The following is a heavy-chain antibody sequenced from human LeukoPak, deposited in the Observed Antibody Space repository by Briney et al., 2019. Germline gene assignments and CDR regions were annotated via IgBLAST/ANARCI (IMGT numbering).Heavy chain of an antibody. CDR3: ARSGGSGSYSYYYYYMDV. CDR1: GYTFTGYY. D-gene: IGHD3-10*01. Sequence: ASVKVSCKASGYTFTGYYIHWVRQAPGQGLEWMGWINPNSGGTNYAQKFQGRVTMTRDTSISTAYMELRSLRSDDTAVYYCARSGGSGSYSYYYYYMDVWGKGTTVTISS. J-gene: IGHJ6*03. V-gene: IGHV1-2*02. CDR2: INPNSGGT.